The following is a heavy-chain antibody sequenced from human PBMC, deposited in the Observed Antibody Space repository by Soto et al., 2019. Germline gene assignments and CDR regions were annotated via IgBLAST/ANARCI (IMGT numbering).Heavy chain of an antibody. J-gene: IGHJ4*02. CDR3: ATYGGDTGRFDF. V-gene: IGHV4-39*01. Sequence: SETLSLTCSVSGGSVSSGSYIWGWIRQPPGKGLEWIGSGTTYYNPSLRSRVTISLDSSKNQFSLKVTSVTAADTAVYYCATYGGDTGRFDFWGQGTLVTVSS. CDR1: GGSVSSGSYI. CDR2: SGTT. D-gene: IGHD4-17*01.